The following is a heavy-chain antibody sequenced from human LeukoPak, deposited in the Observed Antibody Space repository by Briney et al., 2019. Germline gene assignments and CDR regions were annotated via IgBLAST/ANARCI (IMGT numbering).Heavy chain of an antibody. CDR2: IYHSGST. J-gene: IGHJ4*02. CDR1: GYSISSGYY. CDR3: ARLPGYDFWSGYYGDFDY. Sequence: SETLSLTCAVSGYSISSGYYWGWIRQPPGKGLEWIGSIYHSGSTYYNPSLKSRVTISVDTSKNQFSLKLSSVTAADTAVYYCARLPGYDFWSGYYGDFDYWGQGTLVTVSS. D-gene: IGHD3-3*01. V-gene: IGHV4-38-2*01.